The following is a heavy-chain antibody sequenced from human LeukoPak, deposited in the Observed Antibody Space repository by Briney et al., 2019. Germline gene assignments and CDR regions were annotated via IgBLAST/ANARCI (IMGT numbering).Heavy chain of an antibody. D-gene: IGHD5-12*01. J-gene: IGHJ6*02. CDR1: GGSISSYY. CDR2: IYYSGST. V-gene: IGHV4-59*12. Sequence: SETLSLTCTVSGGSISSYYWSWIRQPPGKGLEWIGSIYYSGSTYYNPSLKSRVTISVDTSKNQFSLKLSSVTAADTAVYYCARRAYSGYGADYYYGMDVWGQGTTVTVSS. CDR3: ARRAYSGYGADYYYGMDV.